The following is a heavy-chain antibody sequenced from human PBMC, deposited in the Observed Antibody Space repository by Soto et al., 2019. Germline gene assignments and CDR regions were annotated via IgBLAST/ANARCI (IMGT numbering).Heavy chain of an antibody. V-gene: IGHV3-23*01. CDR3: AKDHLPVGDYYYGVDV. D-gene: IGHD1-26*01. Sequence: GGSLRLSCSASGFTFNTYAMSWVRQAPGRRLEWVSTISASGGRTYYADSVKGRFTVSRDNSQNTLRLDMDSLRAEDTALYYCAKDHLPVGDYYYGVDVWGQGTTVTVSS. J-gene: IGHJ6*02. CDR2: ISASGGRT. CDR1: GFTFNTYA.